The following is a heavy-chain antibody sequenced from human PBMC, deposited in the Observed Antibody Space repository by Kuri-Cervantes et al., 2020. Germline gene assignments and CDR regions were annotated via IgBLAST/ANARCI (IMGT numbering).Heavy chain of an antibody. J-gene: IGHJ4*02. CDR2: ISAYNGNT. CDR3: ARGRIGEQWPVRPFDY. CDR1: GYTFTSYG. Sequence: ASVKVSCKASGYTFTSYGISWVRQAPGQGLEWMGWISAYNGNTNYAQKLQGRVTMTTDTSTSTAYMELRSLRSEDTAVYYCARGRIGEQWPVRPFDYWGQGTLVTVSS. V-gene: IGHV1-18*01. D-gene: IGHD6-19*01.